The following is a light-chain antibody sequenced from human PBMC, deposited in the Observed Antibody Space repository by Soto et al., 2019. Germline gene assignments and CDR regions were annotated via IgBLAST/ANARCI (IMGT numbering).Light chain of an antibody. J-gene: IGLJ2*01. V-gene: IGLV1-40*01. CDR3: QSYDSSLSGVV. CDR2: GNS. CDR1: SSNIGAGYD. Sequence: QSVLTQPPSVSGAPGQRVTISCTGSSSNIGAGYDVHWYQQLPGTAPKLLIYGNSNRPSGVPDQFSGSKSGTSASLVITGLQAEDEADYYCQSYDSSLSGVVFGGGTKHTVL.